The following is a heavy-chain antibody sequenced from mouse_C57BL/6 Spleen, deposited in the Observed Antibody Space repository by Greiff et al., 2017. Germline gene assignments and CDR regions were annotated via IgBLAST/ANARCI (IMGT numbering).Heavy chain of an antibody. CDR1: GYAFSSSW. CDR3: ARGGWDLVY. J-gene: IGHJ2*01. CDR2: IYPGDGDT. Sequence: QVQLQQSGPELVKPGASVKISCKASGYAFSSSWMNWVKQRPGKGLEWIGRIYPGDGDTNYNGKFKGKATLTADKSSSTAYMQLSSLTSEDSAVYFCARGGWDLVYWGQGTTLTVSS. V-gene: IGHV1-82*01.